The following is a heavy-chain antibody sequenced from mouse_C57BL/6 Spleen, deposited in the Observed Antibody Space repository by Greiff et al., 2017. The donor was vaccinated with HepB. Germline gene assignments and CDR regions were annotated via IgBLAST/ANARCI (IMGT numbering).Heavy chain of an antibody. J-gene: IGHJ2*01. Sequence: EVHLVESGPGLVKPSQSLSLTCSVTGYSITSGYYWNWIRQFPGNKLEWMGYISYDGSNNYNPSLKNRISITRDTSKNQFFLKLNSVTTEDTATYYCARSDYYGSSYYFDYWGQGTTLTVSS. D-gene: IGHD1-1*01. CDR3: ARSDYYGSSYYFDY. CDR2: ISYDGSN. CDR1: GYSITSGYY. V-gene: IGHV3-6*01.